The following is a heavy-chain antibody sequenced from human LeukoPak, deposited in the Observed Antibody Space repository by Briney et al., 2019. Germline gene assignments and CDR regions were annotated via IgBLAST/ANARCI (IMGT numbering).Heavy chain of an antibody. Sequence: SETLSLTCTVSGGSISSSSYYWGWIRQPPGKGLEWIGSLYYSGSTYYNPSLKSRVTISIDTSKNQFSLKLTSVTAADTAVYYCARGVSSSWNYYYYMDVWGKGTTVTVSS. CDR1: GGSISSSSYY. CDR2: LYYSGST. J-gene: IGHJ6*03. V-gene: IGHV4-39*07. D-gene: IGHD6-6*01. CDR3: ARGVSSSWNYYYYMDV.